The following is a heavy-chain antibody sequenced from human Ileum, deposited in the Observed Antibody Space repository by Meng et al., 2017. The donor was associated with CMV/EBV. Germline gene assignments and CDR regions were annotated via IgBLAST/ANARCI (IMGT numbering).Heavy chain of an antibody. CDR1: GFTFNNYG. J-gene: IGHJ4*02. CDR3: ARDLAGSGFYPDY. V-gene: IGHV3-30*02. Sequence: GESLKISCTASGFTFNNYGMHWLRQALGKGLEWVAFIRYDETNKYYVDSVKGRFTISRDNSKNTLYLQMNSLRSEDTAVYYCARDLAGSGFYPDYWGQGTLVTVSS. CDR2: IRYDETNK. D-gene: IGHD3-10*01.